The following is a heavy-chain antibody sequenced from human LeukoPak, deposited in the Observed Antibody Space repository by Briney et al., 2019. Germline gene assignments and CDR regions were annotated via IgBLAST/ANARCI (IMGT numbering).Heavy chain of an antibody. CDR3: ARVNVAAAWNYYYYYMDV. V-gene: IGHV4-59*01. J-gene: IGHJ6*03. D-gene: IGHD6-13*01. CDR2: IYYSGST. Sequence: SETLSLTCTVSGGSISSYYWSWIRQPPGKGLEWIGYIYYSGSTNYNPSLKSRVTISVDTSKNQFSLKLSSVTAADTAVYYCARVNVAAAWNYYYYYMDVWGKGTTVTVPS. CDR1: GGSISSYY.